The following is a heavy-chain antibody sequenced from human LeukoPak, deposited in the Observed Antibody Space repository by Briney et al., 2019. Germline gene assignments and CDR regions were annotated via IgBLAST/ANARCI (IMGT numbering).Heavy chain of an antibody. D-gene: IGHD3-3*01. CDR1: GFTFSSYS. CDR3: ARDDYDAWDYYYYGMDV. V-gene: IGHV3-21*01. Sequence: GGSLRLSCAASGFTFSSYSMNWVRQAPGKGLEWVSSIGIGSSYIYYADSVKGRFTISRDNAKNSLYLQMNSLRAEDTAVYYCARDDYDAWDYYYYGMDVWGQGTTVTVSS. CDR2: IGIGSSYI. J-gene: IGHJ6*02.